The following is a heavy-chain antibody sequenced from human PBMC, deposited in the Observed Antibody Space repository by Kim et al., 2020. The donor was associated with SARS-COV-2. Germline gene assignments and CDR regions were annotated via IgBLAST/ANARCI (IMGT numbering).Heavy chain of an antibody. D-gene: IGHD4-17*01. J-gene: IGHJ3*01. CDR3: ARDPNGEYVGAFDF. V-gene: IGHV3-23*01. CDR1: TFTFCHYA. CDR2: IGATGRNT. Sequence: GGSLRLSCVASTFTFCHYAMIWVRQAPGKALEWVSAIGATGRNTQYADSVKGRFIISRDNSRNTLYLPMSSLRAEDTGVYYCARDPNGEYVGAFDFWDQGAMVTVS.